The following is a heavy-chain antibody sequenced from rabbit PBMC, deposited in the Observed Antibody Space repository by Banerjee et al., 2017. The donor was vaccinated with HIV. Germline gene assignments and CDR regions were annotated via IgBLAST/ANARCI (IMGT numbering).Heavy chain of an antibody. CDR2: IYTSRGST. CDR1: GLDISNNYR. Sequence: QEQLVASGGDLVQPEGPLTLTCKAAGLDISNNYRMCWGRQAPGKGPEWIACIYTSRGSTRYASWAKGRLTISKTSSTTVTLQMTSLTAADTATYFCARWSGSSGYDLWGPGTLVTVS. D-gene: IGHD1-1*01. J-gene: IGHJ4*01. V-gene: IGHV1S45*01. CDR3: ARWSGSSGYDL.